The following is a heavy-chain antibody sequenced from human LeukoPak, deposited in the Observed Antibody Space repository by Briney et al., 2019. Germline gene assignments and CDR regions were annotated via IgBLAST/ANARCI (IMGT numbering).Heavy chain of an antibody. CDR3: ARDREHDYGDLDAFDI. V-gene: IGHV3-21*01. J-gene: IGHJ3*02. Sequence: GGSLRLSCAASGFTFSSHSMNWVRQAPGKGLEWVSSISSSSSYIYYADSVKGRFTISRDNAKNSLYLQMNSLRAEDTAVYYCARDREHDYGDLDAFDIWGQGTMVTVSS. CDR2: ISSSSSYI. CDR1: GFTFSSHS. D-gene: IGHD4-17*01.